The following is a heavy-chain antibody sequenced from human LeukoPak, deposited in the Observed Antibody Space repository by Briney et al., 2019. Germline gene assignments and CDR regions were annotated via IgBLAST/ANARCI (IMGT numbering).Heavy chain of an antibody. Sequence: ASVKVSCKASGYTFTDYYMHWVRQAPGQGLEWMAWINPNSGGTNYAQKFQGWVTMTRDTSISTAYMELSRLRSDDTAVYYCARAQYYHLFDYWGQGTLVTVSS. V-gene: IGHV1-2*04. CDR2: INPNSGGT. J-gene: IGHJ4*02. CDR1: GYTFTDYY. CDR3: ARAQYYHLFDY. D-gene: IGHD2-2*01.